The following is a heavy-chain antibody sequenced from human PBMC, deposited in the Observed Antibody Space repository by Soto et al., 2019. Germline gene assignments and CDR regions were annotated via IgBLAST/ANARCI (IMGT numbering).Heavy chain of an antibody. CDR2: IFSNDEK. V-gene: IGHV2-26*01. CDR1: GFSLSNARMG. J-gene: IGHJ6*02. D-gene: IGHD5-12*01. CDR3: ARIGDGYNVGYYYYGMDV. Sequence: SGPTLVNPTETLTLTCTVSGFSLSNARMGVSWIRQPPGKALEWLAHIFSNDEKSYSTSLKSRLTISKDTSKSQVVLTMTNMDPVDTATYYCARIGDGYNVGYYYYGMDVWGQGTTVTVSS.